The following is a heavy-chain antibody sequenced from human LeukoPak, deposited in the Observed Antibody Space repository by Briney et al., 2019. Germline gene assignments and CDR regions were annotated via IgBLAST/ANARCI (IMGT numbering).Heavy chain of an antibody. V-gene: IGHV3-21*01. Sequence: PGGSLRLSCSASGFDLSPYTMNWVRQAPGKGLEWVASISSTSTYIYYGDSLKGRFTISRDNAKNTLYQQLDSLRAEDTATYYCARRVTTFLSWGQGTLVIVSS. CDR2: ISSTSTYI. J-gene: IGHJ4*02. CDR1: GFDLSPYT. CDR3: ARRVTTFLS. D-gene: IGHD4-17*01.